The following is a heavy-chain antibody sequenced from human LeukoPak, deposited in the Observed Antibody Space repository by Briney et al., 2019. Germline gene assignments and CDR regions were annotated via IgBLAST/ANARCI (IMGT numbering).Heavy chain of an antibody. CDR3: ARAKAATIYYFDF. CDR2: IYYSGTT. J-gene: IGHJ4*02. Sequence: SETLSLTCTVSGGSINSYYWSWIRQPPGKGLEWIGYIYYSGTTNYNPSLKSRVTISVDTSKNQLSLKLASVTAADTAVYYCARAKAATIYYFDFWGQGTLVTVSS. V-gene: IGHV4-59*01. D-gene: IGHD5-24*01. CDR1: GGSINSYY.